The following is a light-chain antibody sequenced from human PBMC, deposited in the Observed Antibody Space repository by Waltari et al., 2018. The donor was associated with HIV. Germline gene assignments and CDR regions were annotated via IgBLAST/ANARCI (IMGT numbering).Light chain of an antibody. CDR1: SPNIGSRS. CDR2: TND. J-gene: IGLJ2*01. V-gene: IGLV1-44*01. CDR3: SAWDVSLNGVV. Sequence: QSVMTQPPSASGNPGQRVTIACPGTSPNIGSRSVNWYQHFPGTAPKPLIFTNDQRPSGVPDRFSAAKSGTSASLSISGLHSGDEGVYYCSAWDVSLNGVVFGGGTKLTVL.